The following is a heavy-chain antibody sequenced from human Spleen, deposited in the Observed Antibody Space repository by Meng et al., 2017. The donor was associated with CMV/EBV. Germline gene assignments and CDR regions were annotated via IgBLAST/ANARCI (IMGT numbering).Heavy chain of an antibody. CDR1: GFTFSTSW. D-gene: IGHD3-9*01. J-gene: IGHJ4*02. CDR2: IREDGSSK. V-gene: IGHV3-7*03. Sequence: GGSLRLSCAASGFTFSTSWMSWVRQAPGKGLEWVANIREDGSSKYYADPVKGRFTISRDNAKNSLFLQMNSLRAEDTAVYYCARVTYYDILTGYQYYFDSWGQGTLVTVSS. CDR3: ARVTYYDILTGYQYYFDS.